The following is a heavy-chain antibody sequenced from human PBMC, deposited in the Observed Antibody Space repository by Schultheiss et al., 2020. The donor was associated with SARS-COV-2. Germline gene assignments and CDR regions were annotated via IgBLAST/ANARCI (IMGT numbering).Heavy chain of an antibody. Sequence: ASVKVSCKASGYTFTGYYMHWVRQAPGQGLEWMGWMNPNSGGTNYAQNFQGRVTMTRDTSISTAYMELSSLRSEDTAVYYCAREPIAAAVPRWFDPWGQGTLVTVSS. J-gene: IGHJ5*02. D-gene: IGHD6-13*01. V-gene: IGHV1-2*02. CDR3: AREPIAAAVPRWFDP. CDR1: GYTFTGYY. CDR2: MNPNSGGT.